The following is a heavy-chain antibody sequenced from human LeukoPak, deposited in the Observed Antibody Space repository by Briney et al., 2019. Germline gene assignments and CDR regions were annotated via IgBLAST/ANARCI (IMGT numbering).Heavy chain of an antibody. J-gene: IGHJ4*02. CDR2: ISGGGGST. CDR3: AKDRYNAVRNFDY. CDR1: GFTFSDYY. V-gene: IGHV3-23*01. D-gene: IGHD5-24*01. Sequence: PGGSLRLSCTASGFTFSDYYMSWVRQAPGKGLEWVSGISGGGGSTDYGDSVKGRFTISRDNSKNTLYLQMNSLRAEDTAVYYCAKDRYNAVRNFDYWGQGTLVTVSS.